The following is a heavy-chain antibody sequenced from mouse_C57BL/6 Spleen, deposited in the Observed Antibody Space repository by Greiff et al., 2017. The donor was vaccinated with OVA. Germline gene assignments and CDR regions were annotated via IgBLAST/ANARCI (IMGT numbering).Heavy chain of an antibody. J-gene: IGHJ2*01. D-gene: IGHD1-1*01. CDR3: ARGIYGSSFYFDY. CDR1: GYAFSSSW. Sequence: VKLQESGPELVKPGASVKISCKASGYAFSSSWMNWVKQRPGKGLEWIGRIYPGDGDTNYNGKFKGKATLTADKSSSTAYMQLSSLTSEDSAVYFCARGIYGSSFYFDYWGQGTTLTVSS. V-gene: IGHV1-82*01. CDR2: IYPGDGDT.